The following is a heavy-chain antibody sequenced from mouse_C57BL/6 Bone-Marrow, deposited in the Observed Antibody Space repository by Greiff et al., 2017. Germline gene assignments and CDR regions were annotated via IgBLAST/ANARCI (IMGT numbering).Heavy chain of an antibody. CDR3: KRGGSTTESSLDD. V-gene: IGHV5-9-1*02. Sequence: EVKLMESGEGLVKPGGSLKLSCAASGFTFSSYAMSWVRQTPEKRLEWVAYISSGGDYLYYADTVKGRFTISRDNARNTLYLQMSSLKSEDTAMYYCKRGGSTTESSLDDWGQGTSLTVSS. CDR2: ISSGGDYL. J-gene: IGHJ2*02. CDR1: GFTFSSYA. D-gene: IGHD2-14*01.